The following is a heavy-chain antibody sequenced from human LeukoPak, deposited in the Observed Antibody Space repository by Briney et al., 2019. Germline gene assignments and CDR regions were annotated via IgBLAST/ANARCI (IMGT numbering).Heavy chain of an antibody. CDR2: LDPSDSYT. V-gene: IGHV5-10-1*01. Sequence: GESLRISCKGSGYSFTSYWISWVRQMPGNGLEWMGRLDPSDSYTNYSPSFQGHVTISADKSISTAYLQWSSLKASDTAMYYCARQPTYYDIFPYAFDIWGQGTMVTVSS. CDR3: ARQPTYYDIFPYAFDI. CDR1: GYSFTSYW. J-gene: IGHJ3*02. D-gene: IGHD3-9*01.